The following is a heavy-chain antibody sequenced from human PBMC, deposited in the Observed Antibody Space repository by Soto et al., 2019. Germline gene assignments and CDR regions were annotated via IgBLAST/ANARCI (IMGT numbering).Heavy chain of an antibody. D-gene: IGHD3-10*01. Sequence: PSETLSLTCAVYGGSFSGYYWSWIRQPPGKGLEWIGEINHSGSTNYNPSLKSRVTISVDTSKNQFSLKLSSVTAADTAVYYCARVRHYYGSGSYRINPGGRSWFDPWGQGTLVTVSS. V-gene: IGHV4-34*01. CDR2: INHSGST. CDR1: GGSFSGYY. J-gene: IGHJ5*02. CDR3: ARVRHYYGSGSYRINPGGRSWFDP.